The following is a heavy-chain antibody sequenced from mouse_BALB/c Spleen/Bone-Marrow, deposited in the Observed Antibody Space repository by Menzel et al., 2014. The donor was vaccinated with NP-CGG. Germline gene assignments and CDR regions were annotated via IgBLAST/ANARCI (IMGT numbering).Heavy chain of an antibody. CDR3: TRRDGNYLYWYFDV. D-gene: IGHD2-1*01. J-gene: IGHJ1*01. CDR2: VYPSDSYT. Sequence: QVQLQQSGAELVRPGASVKLSCKASGFTFTTYWIHWVKQRPGQGLEWIGNVYPSDSYTNYNQKFKDKATLAVDKSSSTAYMQLSSPTSEDSAVYYCTRRDGNYLYWYFDVWGAGTTVTVSS. V-gene: IGHV1-69*02. CDR1: GFTFTTYW.